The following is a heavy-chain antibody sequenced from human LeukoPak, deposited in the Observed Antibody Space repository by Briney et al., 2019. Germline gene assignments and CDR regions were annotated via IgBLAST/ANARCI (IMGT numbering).Heavy chain of an antibody. CDR3: AKLRYYSSPANPDFDY. Sequence: SGGSLRLSGAASGFTFSSYAMSWFPQSPGKGLDWCSSISVSGISTYYADSVKGRFPISRDNSKNTMYLQMNSLRAEDTAVYYCAKLRYYSSPANPDFDYWGQGPLLTVPS. CDR2: ISVSGIST. CDR1: GFTFSSYA. J-gene: IGHJ4*02. V-gene: IGHV3-23*01. D-gene: IGHD6-13*01.